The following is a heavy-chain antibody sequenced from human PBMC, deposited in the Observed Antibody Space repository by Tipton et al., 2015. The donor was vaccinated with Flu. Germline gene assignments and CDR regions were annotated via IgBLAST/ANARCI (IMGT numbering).Heavy chain of an antibody. Sequence: QLVQSGAEGKKPGESLRISCKDPGPTLPSYWIAWVRQMPGKGLESMGIIYPADSETTYSPSFQGRVTISADKSTNTAYLQWSSLKPSDSAMYYCARSPTAAPGTDFRSWGQGTLVTVPS. CDR3: ARSPTAAPGTDFRS. CDR1: GPTLPSYW. V-gene: IGHV5-51*01. D-gene: IGHD6-13*01. CDR2: IYPADSET. J-gene: IGHJ4*02.